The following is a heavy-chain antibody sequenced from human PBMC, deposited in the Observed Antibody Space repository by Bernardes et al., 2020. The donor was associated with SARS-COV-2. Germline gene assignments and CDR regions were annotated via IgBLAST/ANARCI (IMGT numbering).Heavy chain of an antibody. V-gene: IGHV4-39*01. J-gene: IGHJ6*02. Sequence: SETLSLTCTVSGGSVSSSSYYWDWIRQPPGKGLEWIGTMYYSGSTYYNASLESRVTISVDTSKNQLFLKLSSVTAADTAVYYCARHPFSYNRDYHYYGVDVWGQGTTVTVSS. D-gene: IGHD1-20*01. CDR1: GGSVSSSSYY. CDR3: ARHPFSYNRDYHYYGVDV. CDR2: MYYSGST.